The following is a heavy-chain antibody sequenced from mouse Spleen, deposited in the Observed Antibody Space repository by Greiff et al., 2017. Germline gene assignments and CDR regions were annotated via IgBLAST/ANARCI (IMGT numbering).Heavy chain of an antibody. Sequence: EVQVVESGGDLVKPGGSLKLSCAASGFTFSSYGMSWVRQTPEKRLEWVATISSGGSYTYYPDSVKGRFTISRDNAKNTLYLQMSSLKSEDTAMYYCTRAPDYVYFDYWGQGTTLTVSS. V-gene: IGHV5-6*01. D-gene: IGHD1-1*01. CDR3: TRAPDYVYFDY. CDR1: GFTFSSYG. J-gene: IGHJ2*01. CDR2: ISSGGSYT.